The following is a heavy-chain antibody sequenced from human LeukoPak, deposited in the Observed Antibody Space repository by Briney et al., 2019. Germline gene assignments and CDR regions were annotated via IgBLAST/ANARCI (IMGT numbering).Heavy chain of an antibody. CDR1: GFTFSSYW. CDR2: IKQDGSEK. J-gene: IGHJ4*02. V-gene: IGHV3-7*03. Sequence: GGSLRLSCTASGFTFSSYWMSWVRQAPGKGLEWVANIKQDGSEKYYVDSVKGRFTISRDNAKNSLCLQMNSLRAEDTAVYYCARPPYYYDSSGYYLSIPDYWGQGTLVTVSS. CDR3: ARPPYYYDSSGYYLSIPDY. D-gene: IGHD3-22*01.